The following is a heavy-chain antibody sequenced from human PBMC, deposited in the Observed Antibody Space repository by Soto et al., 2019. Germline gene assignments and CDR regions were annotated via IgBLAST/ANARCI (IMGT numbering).Heavy chain of an antibody. CDR1: GLTFSSYW. Sequence: LRLSCAASGLTFSSYWMHWVRQAPGKGLVWVSRINSDGSSTSYADSVKGRFTISRDSSKNTLYLQMNSLRVEDTAVYYCARDSETSSSWSLDYWGQGVLVTVSS. CDR2: INSDGSST. CDR3: ARDSETSSSWSLDY. V-gene: IGHV3-74*01. J-gene: IGHJ4*02. D-gene: IGHD6-13*01.